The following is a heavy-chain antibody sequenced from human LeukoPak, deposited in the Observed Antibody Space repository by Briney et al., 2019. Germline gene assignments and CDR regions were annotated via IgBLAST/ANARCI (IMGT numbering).Heavy chain of an antibody. CDR1: GYTFTDYY. J-gene: IGHJ4*02. CDR2: IKPKNPVT. V-gene: IGHV1-2*02. CDR3: ARANYYDSSGYQDY. Sequence: RASVTVSCKASGYTFTDYYIHWVRQAPGQGLEWMGWIKPKNPVTNYAQKFQGRVTMTRDTSISTAYMELSSLRSEDTAVYYCARANYYDSSGYQDYWGQGTLVTVSS. D-gene: IGHD3-22*01.